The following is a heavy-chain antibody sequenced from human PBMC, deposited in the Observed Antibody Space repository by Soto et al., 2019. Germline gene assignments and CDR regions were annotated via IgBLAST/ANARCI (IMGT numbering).Heavy chain of an antibody. Sequence: SETLSLTCSFSGDSVTSHYLTWIRQSPEKGLEWIGYMHYTGFSHYNPSLKSRLTISVDRSKNQFTLQLTSVTVADTAVYYCAREIMPLTNDWYFDLWGRGTLVTVSS. D-gene: IGHD2-8*01. V-gene: IGHV4-59*02. CDR3: AREIMPLTNDWYFDL. J-gene: IGHJ2*01. CDR1: GDSVTSHY. CDR2: MHYTGFS.